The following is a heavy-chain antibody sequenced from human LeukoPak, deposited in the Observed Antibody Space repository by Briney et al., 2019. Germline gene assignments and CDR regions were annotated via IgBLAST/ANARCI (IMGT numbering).Heavy chain of an antibody. V-gene: IGHV3-23*01. CDR3: GKTTAGYSSGRFPGWPVDY. CDR2: IFGSGGSA. J-gene: IGHJ4*02. CDR1: GFTFNSYA. D-gene: IGHD6-19*01. Sequence: GGSLRLSCAASGFTFNSYAMYWVRQAPGKGLEWISGIFGSGGSAHYADSVKGRFTISRDNSKNTLNLQMNSLRAEDTAVYYCGKTTAGYSSGRFPGWPVDYWGQGTLVTVSS.